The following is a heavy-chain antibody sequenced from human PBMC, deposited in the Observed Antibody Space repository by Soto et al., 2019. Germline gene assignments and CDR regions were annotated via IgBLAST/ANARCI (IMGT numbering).Heavy chain of an antibody. D-gene: IGHD3-9*01. CDR3: ARALADILTGSSLNWFDT. Sequence: QVQLVQSGAEVKKPGASVKVSCKASGYTFTSYAMHWVRQAPGQRLEWMGWINAGNGNTKYSQKFQGRVTITRDTSASTAYMELSSLRSEDTAVYYCARALADILTGSSLNWFDTWGQGTLVTVSS. CDR1: GYTFTSYA. J-gene: IGHJ5*02. V-gene: IGHV1-3*01. CDR2: INAGNGNT.